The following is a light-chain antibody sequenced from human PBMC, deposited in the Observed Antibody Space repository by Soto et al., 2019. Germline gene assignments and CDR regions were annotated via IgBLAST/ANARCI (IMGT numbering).Light chain of an antibody. Sequence: QSVLTQPPSASGTPGQRITISCSGSSSNIESHTVNWYQQVPGAAPKLLINTNNQRPSGVPDRFSGSKSGASASLAISGPQPEDEATYYCATWDDSRKGVFGTGTKVTVL. V-gene: IGLV1-44*01. CDR1: SSNIESHT. CDR3: ATWDDSRKGV. CDR2: TNN. J-gene: IGLJ1*01.